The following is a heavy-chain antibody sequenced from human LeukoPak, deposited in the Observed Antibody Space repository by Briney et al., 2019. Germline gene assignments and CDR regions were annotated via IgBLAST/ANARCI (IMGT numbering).Heavy chain of an antibody. CDR1: GGSISSGDYY. V-gene: IGHV4-39*01. J-gene: IGHJ4*02. CDR2: IYYSGTT. D-gene: IGHD6-19*01. CDR3: ARHADSRGWTAGLDS. Sequence: SETLSLTCTVSGGSISSGDYYWCWIRQPPGKGLEWIGTIYYSGTTYYNPSLESRLTMSLDTSKNQFSLNLGSVTAADTAIYYCARHADSRGWTAGLDSWGQGSLVTVSS.